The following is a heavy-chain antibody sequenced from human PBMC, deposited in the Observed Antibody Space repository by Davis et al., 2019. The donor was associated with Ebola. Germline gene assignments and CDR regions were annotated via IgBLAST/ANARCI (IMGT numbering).Heavy chain of an antibody. CDR1: GFTFSSYA. Sequence: GGSLRLSCAASGFTFSSYAMHWVRQAPGKGLEWVAVISYDGSNKYYADSVKGRFTISRDNSKNTLYLQMNSLRAEDTAVYYCARDSFTGRFDPWGQGTLVTVSS. V-gene: IGHV3-30*04. CDR3: ARDSFTGRFDP. D-gene: IGHD3-16*01. CDR2: ISYDGSNK. J-gene: IGHJ5*02.